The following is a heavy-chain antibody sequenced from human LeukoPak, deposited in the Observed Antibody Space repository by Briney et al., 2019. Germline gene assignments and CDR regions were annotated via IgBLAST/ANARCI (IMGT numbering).Heavy chain of an antibody. D-gene: IGHD6-19*01. J-gene: IGHJ4*02. Sequence: QPGGSLRLSCAASGFTFSSYWMHWVRQAPGKGPVWVSRISSDGSYTTYADFVKGRFTISRDDAKNTLYLQMNILRAEDTAVYYCARDGSNSGWIDYWGQGTLVTVSS. V-gene: IGHV3-74*01. CDR1: GFTFSSYW. CDR2: ISSDGSYT. CDR3: ARDGSNSGWIDY.